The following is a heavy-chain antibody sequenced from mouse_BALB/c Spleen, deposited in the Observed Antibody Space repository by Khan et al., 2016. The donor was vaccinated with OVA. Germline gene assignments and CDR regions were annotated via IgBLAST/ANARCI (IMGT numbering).Heavy chain of an antibody. J-gene: IGHJ4*01. Sequence: QVQLQQPGAELVRPGASVKLSCKASGVTFTNYWINWVKQRPGQGLGWIGNIYPSASYANYNQEFKDRATLTVDKSSRRAYMQSTSPTSEDSAVYYCSREVRLHYFAVDCWGQRTSITVAS. CDR1: GVTFTNYW. D-gene: IGHD2-14*01. V-gene: IGHV1-69*02. CDR2: IYPSASYA. CDR3: SREVRLHYFAVDC.